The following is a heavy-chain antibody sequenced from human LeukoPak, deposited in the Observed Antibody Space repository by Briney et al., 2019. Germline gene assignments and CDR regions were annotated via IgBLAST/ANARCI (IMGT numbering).Heavy chain of an antibody. D-gene: IGHD3-22*01. CDR1: GYTFTSYG. CDR2: INPSGGST. V-gene: IGHV1-46*01. CDR3: ARLGHYDSSGYYYAPFDY. Sequence: ASVKVSCKASGYTFTSYGISWVRQAPGQGLEWMGIINPSGGSTSYAQKFQGRVTMTRDMSTSTVYMELSSLRSEDTAVYYCARLGHYDSSGYYYAPFDYWGQGTLVTVSS. J-gene: IGHJ4*02.